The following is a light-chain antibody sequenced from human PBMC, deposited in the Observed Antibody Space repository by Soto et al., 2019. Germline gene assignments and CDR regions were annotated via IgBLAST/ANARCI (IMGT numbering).Light chain of an antibody. J-gene: IGKJ5*01. CDR1: HSVSRTY. CDR3: QQFDDSVT. Sequence: EIVLTQSPGTLSLSPGESATRSCRASHSVSRTYLAWYQQKPGQAPRLLIYGTSDRATGTPDRFSGSGSGTDFTLTISRLEPEDSAVYYCQQFDDSVTFGQGTRLEIK. V-gene: IGKV3-20*01. CDR2: GTS.